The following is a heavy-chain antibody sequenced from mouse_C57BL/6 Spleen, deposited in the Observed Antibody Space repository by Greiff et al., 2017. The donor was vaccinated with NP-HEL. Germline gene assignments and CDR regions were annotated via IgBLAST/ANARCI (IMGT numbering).Heavy chain of an antibody. Sequence: EVKLMESGPGLAKPSQTLSLTCSVTGYSITSDYWNWIRKFPGNKLEYMGYISYSGSTYYNPSLKSRISITRDTSKNQYYLQLNSVTTEDTATYYCARMRYYYGSSYHYYFDYWGQGTTLTVSS. V-gene: IGHV3-8*01. J-gene: IGHJ2*01. D-gene: IGHD1-1*01. CDR3: ARMRYYYGSSYHYYFDY. CDR2: ISYSGST. CDR1: GYSITSDY.